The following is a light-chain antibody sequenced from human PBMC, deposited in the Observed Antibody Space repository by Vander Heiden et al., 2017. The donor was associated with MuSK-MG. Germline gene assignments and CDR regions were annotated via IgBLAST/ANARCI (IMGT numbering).Light chain of an antibody. CDR2: AAS. Sequence: DIQMTQSPSSLSASVGDRVTITCRASQSISNFLNWYQQKPGRAPKVLIYAASSLQSGVPSRFSGSGSGTSFTFTISRLQPEDFATYYCQHVDRAPYTFGQGTKMEIK. J-gene: IGKJ2*01. CDR1: QSISNF. CDR3: QHVDRAPYT. V-gene: IGKV1-39*01.